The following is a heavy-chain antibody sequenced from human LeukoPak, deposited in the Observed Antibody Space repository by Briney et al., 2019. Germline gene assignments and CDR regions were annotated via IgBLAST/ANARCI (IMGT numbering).Heavy chain of an antibody. J-gene: IGHJ4*02. D-gene: IGHD2-2*01. CDR3: ARAPRCSSTSCYTFDY. Sequence: SETLSLTCSVSGGSLDPYYWSWIRQPPGKGLEWIGYFFYSGSTNYNPSLKSRVTISVDKSKNQFSLKLSSVTAADTTVYYCARAPRCSSTSCYTFDYWGQGTLVTVSS. V-gene: IGHV4-59*12. CDR2: FFYSGST. CDR1: GGSLDPYY.